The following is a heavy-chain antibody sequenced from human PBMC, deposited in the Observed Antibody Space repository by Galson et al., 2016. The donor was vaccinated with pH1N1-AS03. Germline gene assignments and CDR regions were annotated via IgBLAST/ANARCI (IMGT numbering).Heavy chain of an antibody. J-gene: IGHJ6*02. CDR2: IFYIGDT. CDR1: GGSVNGYY. Sequence: LSLTCTVSGGSVNGYYWTWIRQPPGKGLEWIGQIFYIGDTLYTPSLRGRVTMSVDTSKNQLSLRLSSVTAADTAVYYCGRHLRSSDSMDVWGQGTTVTVSS. V-gene: IGHV4-59*08. D-gene: IGHD3-16*02. CDR3: GRHLRSSDSMDV.